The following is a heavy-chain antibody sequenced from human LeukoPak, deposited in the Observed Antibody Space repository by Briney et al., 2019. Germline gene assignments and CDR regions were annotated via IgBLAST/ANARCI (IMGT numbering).Heavy chain of an antibody. CDR1: GFTFSSYA. D-gene: IGHD3-16*01. CDR3: ARNQQLGGHSYYYYGMDV. J-gene: IGHJ6*02. V-gene: IGHV3-23*01. CDR2: ISGGGVTT. Sequence: GGSLRLSCAASGFTFSSYAMSWVRQAPGKGLEWVSGISGGGVTTYYADSVKGRFTISRDNSKNTPYLQMNSLRADDTAIYYRARNQQLGGHSYYYYGMDVWGQGTTVTVSS.